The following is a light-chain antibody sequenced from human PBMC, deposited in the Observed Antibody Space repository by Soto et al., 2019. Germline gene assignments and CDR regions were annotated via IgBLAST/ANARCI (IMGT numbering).Light chain of an antibody. CDR1: QSISSW. Sequence: DIQMTQSPSTLSASVGDRVTITCRASQSISSWLAWYQHKPGKAPKLLIYKASSLESGVPSRFSGSGSGKEFTLTISTLQPEDFASYYCLQYNSHSWTFGQGTKVEI. CDR3: LQYNSHSWT. V-gene: IGKV1-5*03. CDR2: KAS. J-gene: IGKJ1*01.